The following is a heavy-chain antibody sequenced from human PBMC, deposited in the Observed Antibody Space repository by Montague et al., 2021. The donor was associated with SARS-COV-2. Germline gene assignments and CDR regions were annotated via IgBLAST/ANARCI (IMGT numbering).Heavy chain of an antibody. V-gene: IGHV3-11*01. Sequence: SLRLSCAASGFTFSDYYMNWIRQAPGKGLEWISYISDTGSTIYYSDSVKGRFAVSRDNTKNSLYLQMISLRAEDTAVYYCAKALMTYGGNLPVDHWGQGTLVTVSS. D-gene: IGHD4-23*01. CDR2: ISDTGSTI. CDR3: AKALMTYGGNLPVDH. CDR1: GFTFSDYY. J-gene: IGHJ4*02.